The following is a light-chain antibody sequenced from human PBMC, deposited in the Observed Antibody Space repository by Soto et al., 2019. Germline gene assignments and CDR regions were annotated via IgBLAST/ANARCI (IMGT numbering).Light chain of an antibody. Sequence: DFRMTQSPSTLSASVGDRVTITCRASHDISSYLTWYQQKPGKAPTVLIYAASTLQGGVPSRFSGSGSGTEFTLTISSLQSEDFASYYCQQHKDYPLTFGRGTRLEIK. CDR2: AAS. V-gene: IGKV1-9*01. J-gene: IGKJ5*01. CDR1: HDISSY. CDR3: QQHKDYPLT.